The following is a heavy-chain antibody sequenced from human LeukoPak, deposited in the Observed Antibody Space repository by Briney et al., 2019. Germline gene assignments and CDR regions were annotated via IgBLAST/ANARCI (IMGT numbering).Heavy chain of an antibody. Sequence: GGSLRLSCAASRFTFSSYSMNWVRQAPGKGLEWVSSISSSSSYIYYADSVKGRFTISRDNAKNSLYLQMNSLRAEDTAVYYCAGYCSGGSCHVIDYWGQGTLITVSS. CDR2: ISSSSSYI. J-gene: IGHJ4*02. CDR3: AGYCSGGSCHVIDY. D-gene: IGHD2-15*01. CDR1: RFTFSSYS. V-gene: IGHV3-21*01.